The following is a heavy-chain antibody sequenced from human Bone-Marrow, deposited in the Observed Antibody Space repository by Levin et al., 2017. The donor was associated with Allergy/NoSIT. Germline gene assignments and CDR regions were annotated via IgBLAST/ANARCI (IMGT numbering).Heavy chain of an antibody. D-gene: IGHD1-26*01. CDR1: GFTFSTYW. Sequence: GESLKISCAASGFTFSTYWMSWVRQAPGKGLEWVANIKQDDSEIYYVDSVKGRFTISRDNAKNSLYLQMNSLRVEDTAVYYCARDKVVGATHFDYWGQGTLVTVSS. J-gene: IGHJ4*02. V-gene: IGHV3-7*01. CDR2: IKQDDSEI. CDR3: ARDKVVGATHFDY.